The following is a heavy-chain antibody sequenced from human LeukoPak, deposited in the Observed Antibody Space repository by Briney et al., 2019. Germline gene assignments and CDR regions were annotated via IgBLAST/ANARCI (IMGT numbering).Heavy chain of an antibody. J-gene: IGHJ4*02. V-gene: IGHV3-23*01. CDR1: GFTFSSYA. D-gene: IGHD1-26*01. Sequence: GGSLRLSCAASGFTFSSYAMSWVRQAPGKGLEWVSAISGSGGSTYYADSVKGRFTISRDNSKNTLYLQMNSLRAEDTAVYYCAKDPYSGSYYETRHTDYWGQGTLVTVSS. CDR2: ISGSGGST. CDR3: AKDPYSGSYYETRHTDY.